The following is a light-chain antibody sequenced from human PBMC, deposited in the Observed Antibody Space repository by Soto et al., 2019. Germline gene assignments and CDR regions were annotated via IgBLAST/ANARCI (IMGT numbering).Light chain of an antibody. Sequence: QSALTQPASVSGSPGQSITISCTGTSSDVGGYDYVSWYQHHPGKAPKLLIYDVTYRPSGVSNRFSGSKSGNTASLTISGLQSEGEADYYCTSYTSSSTLVFGGGTKVTVL. V-gene: IGLV2-14*03. CDR2: DVT. J-gene: IGLJ3*02. CDR3: TSYTSSSTLV. CDR1: SSDVGGYDY.